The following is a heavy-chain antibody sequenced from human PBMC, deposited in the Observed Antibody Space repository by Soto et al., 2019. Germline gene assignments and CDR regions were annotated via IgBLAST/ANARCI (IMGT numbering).Heavy chain of an antibody. D-gene: IGHD3-3*01. J-gene: IGHJ6*02. Sequence: SVKVSCKASGGTFSSYAISWVRQAPGQGLEWMGGIIPIIGTANYAQKLQGRVTMTADASTSTAYMELRSLRSDDTAVYYCARGTIFGVVTYYYYYGMDVWGQGTTVTVSS. V-gene: IGHV1-69*13. CDR3: ARGTIFGVVTYYYYYGMDV. CDR1: GGTFSSYA. CDR2: IIPIIGTA.